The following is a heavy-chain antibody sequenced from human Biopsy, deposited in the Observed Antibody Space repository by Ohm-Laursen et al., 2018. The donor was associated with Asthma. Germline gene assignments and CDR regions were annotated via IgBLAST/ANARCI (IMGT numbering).Heavy chain of an antibody. CDR3: ASQGSGPDFWSGYYYFDY. J-gene: IGHJ4*02. Sequence: SLRLSCAASGFSFSEFVMHWVRQAPGKGLEWVAVISYDGSTKYYADSVKGRFTISRDNSKNTLYLQMNSLRAEDTAVYYCASQGSGPDFWSGYYYFDYWGQGTLVTVSS. V-gene: IGHV3-30*03. D-gene: IGHD3-3*01. CDR1: GFSFSEFV. CDR2: ISYDGSTK.